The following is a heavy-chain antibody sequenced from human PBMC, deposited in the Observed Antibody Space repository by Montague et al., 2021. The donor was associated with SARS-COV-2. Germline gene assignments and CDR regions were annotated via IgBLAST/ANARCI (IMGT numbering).Heavy chain of an antibody. V-gene: IGHV4-59*12. CDR2: IYYSGST. CDR3: ARDGYNAHQNYWYFDL. D-gene: IGHD5-24*01. Sequence: SETLSLTCPVSGGSISTYYWSWIRQSPGKGLEWIGYIYYSGSTNYSPSLKSRVTISVDTSKNQFSLKLSSVTAADTAVYYCARDGYNAHQNYWYFDLWGRGTLVTVSS. J-gene: IGHJ2*01. CDR1: GGSISTYY.